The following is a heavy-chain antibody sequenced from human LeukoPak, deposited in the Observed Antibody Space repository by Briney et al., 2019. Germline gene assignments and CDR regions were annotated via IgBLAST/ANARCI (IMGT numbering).Heavy chain of an antibody. CDR1: GYSISSGYY. V-gene: IGHV4-38-2*02. CDR2: IYHSGST. Sequence: SETLSLTCTVSGYSISSGYYWGWIRQPPGKGLEWIGSIYHSGSTYYNPSLKSRLTISLDTSKNQFSLKLSSVTAADTAVYFCARQPYSDSTTYYYVPSYFDYWGQGTLVTVSS. CDR3: ARQPYSDSTTYYYVPSYFDY. D-gene: IGHD3-22*01. J-gene: IGHJ4*02.